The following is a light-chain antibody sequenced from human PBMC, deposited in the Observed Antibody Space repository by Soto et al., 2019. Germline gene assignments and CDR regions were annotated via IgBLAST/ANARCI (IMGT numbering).Light chain of an antibody. J-gene: IGKJ3*01. CDR1: QGVSNW. Sequence: DIQMTQSPSSVSASVGDRVTIACRASQGVSNWLAWYQQKPGKAPKLLIYAASRWQSGVPSRFSGSGSGTNFTLTISSLQPEDFATYYWQEANTFPFTFGPGTTVDIK. CDR3: QEANTFPFT. V-gene: IGKV1-12*01. CDR2: AAS.